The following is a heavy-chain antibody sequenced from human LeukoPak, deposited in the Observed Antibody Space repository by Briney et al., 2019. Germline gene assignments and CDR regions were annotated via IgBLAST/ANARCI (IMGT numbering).Heavy chain of an antibody. V-gene: IGHV4-59*01. D-gene: IGHD6-19*01. CDR2: IYHIGST. CDR1: GGSISGYY. Sequence: SETLSLTCTVSGGSISGYYWNWIRQSPGRGLEWIGYIYHIGSTNYNPSLKNRLTISVDTSKNQLSLTLSSVTAADTAVYYCSRSPSGWDEYFDHWGQGARVTVSS. J-gene: IGHJ4*02. CDR3: SRSPSGWDEYFDH.